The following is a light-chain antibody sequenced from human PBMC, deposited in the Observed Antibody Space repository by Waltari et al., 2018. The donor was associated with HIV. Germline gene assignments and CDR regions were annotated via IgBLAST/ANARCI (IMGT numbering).Light chain of an antibody. Sequence: DIQMTQSPSSLSASVGDRVPITCQASQSISTYLNWYQQKPVKAPKLLIYAASSLQSAVPSRFSGSGSGTDFALTISSLQPEDFATYYCQQRYSTPPTSGGGTKVEIK. J-gene: IGKJ4*01. V-gene: IGKV1-39*01. CDR3: QQRYSTPPT. CDR1: QSISTY. CDR2: AAS.